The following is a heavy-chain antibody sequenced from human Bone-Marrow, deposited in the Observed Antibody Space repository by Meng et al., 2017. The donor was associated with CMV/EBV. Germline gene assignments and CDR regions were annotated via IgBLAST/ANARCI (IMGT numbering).Heavy chain of an antibody. CDR2: IGTAGDT. CDR1: GFTFSSYA. Sequence: GGSLRLSCAASGFTFSSYAMSWVRQATGKGLEWVSAIGTAGDTYYPGSVKGRFTISRENAKNSLYLQMNSLRAGDTAVYYCARAGRDYYDSTYDYWGQGTLVTVPS. J-gene: IGHJ4*02. CDR3: ARAGRDYYDSTYDY. V-gene: IGHV3-13*01. D-gene: IGHD3-22*01.